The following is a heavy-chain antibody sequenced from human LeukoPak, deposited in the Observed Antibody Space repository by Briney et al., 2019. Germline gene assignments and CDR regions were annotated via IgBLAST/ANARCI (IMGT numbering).Heavy chain of an antibody. D-gene: IGHD6-13*01. CDR3: ARHTDIAALSSLNY. J-gene: IGHJ4*02. CDR1: GGSISSYY. CDR2: SYYSGST. V-gene: IGHV4-59*08. Sequence: PSETLSLTCTVSGGSISSYYWSWIRQTPGKGLEWIGDSYYSGSTNYNPSLKSRVTISVGTSKNQFSLKLSSVTVADTAVYYCARHTDIAALSSLNYWGQGTLVTVSS.